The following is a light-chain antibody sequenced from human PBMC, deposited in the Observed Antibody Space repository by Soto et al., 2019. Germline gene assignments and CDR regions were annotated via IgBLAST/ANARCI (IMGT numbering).Light chain of an antibody. CDR1: QGISSY. CDR3: QHLDSYST. J-gene: IGKJ5*01. V-gene: IGKV1-9*01. Sequence: DIPLTQSPSFLSASVGDRVTITCRASQGISSYLAWYQQKPGKAPKLLIYAASTLQSGGPSRFSGSGSGTEFTLTISSLQPEDFATDYCQHLDSYSTFGQGTRLEIK. CDR2: AAS.